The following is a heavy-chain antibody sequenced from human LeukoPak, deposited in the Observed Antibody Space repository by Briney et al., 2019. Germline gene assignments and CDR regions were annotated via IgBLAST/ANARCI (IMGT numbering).Heavy chain of an antibody. Sequence: HSGGSLRLSCAASGFTFSSYAMSWVRQAPGKGPEWVSAISGSGGSTYYADSVKSRFTISRDNSKNTLYLQMNSRRAEDTAVYYCAKGQNRGAVAGLDYWGQGTLVTVSS. J-gene: IGHJ4*02. V-gene: IGHV3-23*01. D-gene: IGHD6-19*01. CDR3: AKGQNRGAVAGLDY. CDR1: GFTFSSYA. CDR2: ISGSGGST.